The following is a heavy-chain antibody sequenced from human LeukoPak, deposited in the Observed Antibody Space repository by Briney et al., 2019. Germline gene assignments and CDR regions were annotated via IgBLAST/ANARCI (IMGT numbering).Heavy chain of an antibody. Sequence: GASVRVSCKASGGTFSSYAISWVRQAPGQGLEWMGGIIPIFGTANYAQKFQGRVTITADESTSTAYMELSSLRSEDTAVYYCAREVASDSEYYFDYWGQGTLVTVSS. CDR1: GGTFSSYA. V-gene: IGHV1-69*01. D-gene: IGHD1-14*01. CDR2: IIPIFGTA. J-gene: IGHJ4*02. CDR3: AREVASDSEYYFDY.